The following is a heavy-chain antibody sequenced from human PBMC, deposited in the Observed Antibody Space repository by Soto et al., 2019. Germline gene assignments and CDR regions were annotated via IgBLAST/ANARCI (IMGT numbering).Heavy chain of an antibody. V-gene: IGHV4-59*08. J-gene: IGHJ3*02. CDR3: ARSSKSAFDI. Sequence: PSETLSLTCTVSGGSISSYYWSWIRQPPGKGLEWIGYIYYSGSTNYNPSLRSGITISIDTSKNQFSLRLNSVTASDTAVYYCARSSKSAFDIWGQGTKVTVSS. CDR1: GGSISSYY. CDR2: IYYSGST.